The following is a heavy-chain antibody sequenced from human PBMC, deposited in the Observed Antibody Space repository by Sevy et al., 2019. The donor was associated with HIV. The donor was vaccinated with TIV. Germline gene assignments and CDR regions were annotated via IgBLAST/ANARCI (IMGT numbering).Heavy chain of an antibody. Sequence: SETLSLTCTVSGGSITSLYWNWIRQPPGKGLEWIANIYYNSDINCNPSLKSRVTLSLDTSKNQFSLRTTSVTAADTAMYYCAGENAWGRGYSWGQGTLVTVSS. D-gene: IGHD1-26*01. J-gene: IGHJ4*02. CDR2: IYYNSDI. V-gene: IGHV4-59*08. CDR3: AGENAWGRGYS. CDR1: GGSITSLY.